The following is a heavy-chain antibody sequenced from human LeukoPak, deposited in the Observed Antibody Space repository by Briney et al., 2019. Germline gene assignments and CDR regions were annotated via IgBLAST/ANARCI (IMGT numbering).Heavy chain of an antibody. CDR2: SSNSSSYI. V-gene: IGHV3-21*01. CDR1: GFTLSSYS. CDR3: ARGKSGSSRADTIDY. D-gene: IGHD6-13*01. J-gene: IGHJ4*02. Sequence: GGSLRLSCAASGFTLSSYSMNWVRQAPGKGLEWVSSSSNSSSYIYYADSVKGRFTISRDNAKNSLYLQMNSLRAEDTAVYYCARGKSGSSRADTIDYWGQGTLVTVSS.